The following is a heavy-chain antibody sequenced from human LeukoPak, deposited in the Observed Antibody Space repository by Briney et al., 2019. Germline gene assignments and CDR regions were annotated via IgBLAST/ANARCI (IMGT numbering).Heavy chain of an antibody. CDR1: GGSFSGYY. J-gene: IGHJ4*02. CDR2: INHSGST. D-gene: IGHD3-10*01. CDR3: ARGSMVRGPRRFDY. V-gene: IGHV4-34*01. Sequence: SETLSLTCAVYGGSFSGYYWSWIRQPPGKGLEWIGEINHSGSTNYNPSLKSRVTISVDTSKNQFSLKLSSVTAADTAVYYCARGSMVRGPRRFDYWGQGTLVTVSS.